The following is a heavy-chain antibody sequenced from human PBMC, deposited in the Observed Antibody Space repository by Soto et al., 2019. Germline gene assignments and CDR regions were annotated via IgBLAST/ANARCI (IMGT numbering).Heavy chain of an antibody. CDR3: ARPGNFVGCCGWYFGL. D-gene: IGHD1-7*01. Sequence: PSETLSLTCTVSGGAISSSSYYWGWIRQPPGKGLEWIGSIYYSGGTYYNPSLKSRVTISADTSKNQFSLKLSSVTAADTAGYYCARPGNFVGCCGWYFGLWGRGTLVTVS. CDR2: IYYSGGT. CDR1: GGAISSSSYY. J-gene: IGHJ2*01. V-gene: IGHV4-39*01.